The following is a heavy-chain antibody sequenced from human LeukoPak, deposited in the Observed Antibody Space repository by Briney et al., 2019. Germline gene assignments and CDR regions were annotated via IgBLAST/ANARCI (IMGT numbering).Heavy chain of an antibody. CDR1: GGSISNNTFF. CDR2: IYYTGGT. Sequence: SQTLSLTCTVSGGSISNNTFFWGWIRQPPGKGLEWIGNIYYTGGTYYNPSLKSRFTISVDRSKNQFSLKVGSVTAADTAVYYCARVPLGFGDAFDIWGQGTMVTVSS. D-gene: IGHD3-10*01. V-gene: IGHV4-39*01. J-gene: IGHJ3*02. CDR3: ARVPLGFGDAFDI.